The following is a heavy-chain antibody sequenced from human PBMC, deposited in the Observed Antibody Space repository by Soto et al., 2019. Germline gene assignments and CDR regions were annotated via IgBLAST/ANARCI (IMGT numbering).Heavy chain of an antibody. V-gene: IGHV3-15*01. CDR2: IKSKTDGGTT. D-gene: IGHD3-3*01. CDR1: GFTFSNAW. CDR3: TVSGVVSILKYYYGMDV. J-gene: IGHJ6*02. Sequence: EVQLVESGGGLVKPGGSLRLSCAASGFTFSNAWMSWVRQAPGKGLEWVGRIKSKTDGGTTDYAAPVKGRFTISRDDSKNTLYLQMNSLKTEDTVVYYCTVSGVVSILKYYYGMDVWGQGTTVTVSS.